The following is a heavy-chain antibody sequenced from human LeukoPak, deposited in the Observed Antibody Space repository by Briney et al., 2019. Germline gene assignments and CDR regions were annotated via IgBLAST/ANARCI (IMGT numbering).Heavy chain of an antibody. Sequence: TSETLSLTCAVYGGSFSGYYWSWIRQPPGKGLEWIGEINHSGSTNYNPSLKSRVTISVDTSRNQFSLKLSSVTAADTAVYYCARVFAAEGYYYYYGMDVWGQGTTVTVSS. CDR2: INHSGST. D-gene: IGHD3-9*01. CDR3: ARVFAAEGYYYYYGMDV. V-gene: IGHV4-34*01. J-gene: IGHJ6*02. CDR1: GGSFSGYY.